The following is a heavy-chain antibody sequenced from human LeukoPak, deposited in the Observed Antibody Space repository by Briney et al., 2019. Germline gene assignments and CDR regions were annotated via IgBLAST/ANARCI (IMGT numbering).Heavy chain of an antibody. J-gene: IGHJ4*02. Sequence: GGSLRLSCAASGFTFSSYAMSWVRQAPGKGLEWVSDISNAGGSTYYADSVKGRFTISRDNSKNTLYLQMNSLRAEDTAVYYCAASAVAGLFDYWGQGTLVTVSS. V-gene: IGHV3-23*01. CDR3: AASAVAGLFDY. CDR2: ISNAGGST. CDR1: GFTFSSYA. D-gene: IGHD6-19*01.